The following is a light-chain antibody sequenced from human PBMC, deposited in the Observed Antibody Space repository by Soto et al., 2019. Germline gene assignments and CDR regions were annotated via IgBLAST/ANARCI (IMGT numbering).Light chain of an antibody. V-gene: IGKV1-39*01. Sequence: DIQMTQSPSALSAFVGDRVTITCRASQSIGSYLNWYQHKPGKAPKLLIYAASSLQSGVPSRFSGSGSGTDFTLTISNLQPEDFATYYCQQSYSTPYTFGQGTKLEIK. CDR2: AAS. CDR1: QSIGSY. J-gene: IGKJ2*01. CDR3: QQSYSTPYT.